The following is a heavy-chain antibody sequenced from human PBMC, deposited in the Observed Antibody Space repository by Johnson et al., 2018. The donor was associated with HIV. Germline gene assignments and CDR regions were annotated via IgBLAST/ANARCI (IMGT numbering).Heavy chain of an antibody. CDR1: GFTFSSYA. CDR2: IGTAGDT. V-gene: IGHV3-13*01. Sequence: VQLVESGGGLVQPGGSLRLSCAASGFTFSSYAMSWVRQATGKGLEWVSAIGTAGDTYYPGSVKGRFTISRDNAKNSLYLQMNSLRAEYTAVYYCARDRGGPVRDDAFDIWGQGTMVTVSS. J-gene: IGHJ3*02. D-gene: IGHD3-10*01. CDR3: ARDRGGPVRDDAFDI.